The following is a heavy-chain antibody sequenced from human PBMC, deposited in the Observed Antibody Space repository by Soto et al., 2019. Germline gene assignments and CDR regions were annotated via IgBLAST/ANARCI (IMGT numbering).Heavy chain of an antibody. CDR3: ARDKERYYYSSGYIDY. Sequence: QVQLVESGGGVVQPGRSLRLSCAASGFTFSSYGMHWVRQAPGKGLEWVAVIWYDGSNKYYADSVKGRFTISRDNSKNTLYLQMNSLRAEDTAVYYCARDKERYYYSSGYIDYWGQGTLVTVSS. CDR2: IWYDGSNK. J-gene: IGHJ4*02. V-gene: IGHV3-33*01. D-gene: IGHD3-22*01. CDR1: GFTFSSYG.